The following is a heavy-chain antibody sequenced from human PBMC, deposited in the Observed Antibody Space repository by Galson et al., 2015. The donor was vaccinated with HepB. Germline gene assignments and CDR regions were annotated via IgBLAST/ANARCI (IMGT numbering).Heavy chain of an antibody. CDR3: ARQPYTSGWLYWFFDL. CDR1: GGSISSSSYY. CDR2: FYYTGNT. Sequence: SETLSLTCTVSGGSISSSSYYWGWLRQPPGKGLEWIGSFYYTGNTHYNPSLKSRVTISGDTSKNQFSLKLNSVTAADTAVYYCARQPYTSGWLYWFFDLWGRGTLVTVSS. J-gene: IGHJ2*01. D-gene: IGHD6-19*01. V-gene: IGHV4-39*01.